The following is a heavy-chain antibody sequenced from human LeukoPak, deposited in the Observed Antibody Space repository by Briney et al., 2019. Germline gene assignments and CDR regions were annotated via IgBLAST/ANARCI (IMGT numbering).Heavy chain of an antibody. CDR1: AFTFSNYA. V-gene: IGHV3-23*01. J-gene: IGHJ4*02. CDR3: AKGSVSSGWYD. Sequence: GGSLRLSCAASAFTFSNYAMSWVRQAPGKGLEWVSAISGSGGSTYYADSVKGRFTISRDNSKDTLYLQVNSLRAEDTAVYYCAKGSVSSGWYDWGQGTLVTVSS. D-gene: IGHD6-19*01. CDR2: ISGSGGST.